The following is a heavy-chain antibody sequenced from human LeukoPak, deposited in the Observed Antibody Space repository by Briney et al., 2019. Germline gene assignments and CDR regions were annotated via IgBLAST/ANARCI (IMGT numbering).Heavy chain of an antibody. J-gene: IGHJ4*02. CDR2: IYHSGST. CDR3: ARLSGYDADY. V-gene: IGHV4-30-2*01. Sequence: SETLSLTCAVYGGSFSGYYWSWIRQPPGKGLEWIGYIYHSGSTYYNPSLKSRVTISVDRSKNQFSLKLSSVTAADTAVYYCARLSGYDADYWGQGTLVTVSS. D-gene: IGHD5-12*01. CDR1: GGSFSGYY.